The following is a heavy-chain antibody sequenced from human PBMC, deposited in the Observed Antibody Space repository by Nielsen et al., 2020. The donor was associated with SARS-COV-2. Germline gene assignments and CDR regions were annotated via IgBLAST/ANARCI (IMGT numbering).Heavy chain of an antibody. V-gene: IGHV4-59*12. CDR1: GGSSSRYY. CDR3: ARDIGDWETGTTLFDY. J-gene: IGHJ4*02. Sequence: SETLSLTCTVSGGSSSRYYWSWIRQPPGKGLEWIGFIYYTGEAEHNPSLKSRVSLSVDTSRNQFSLRVTSVTAADTAVYYCARDIGDWETGTTLFDYWGQGTLVTVSS. CDR2: IYYTGEA. D-gene: IGHD1-1*01.